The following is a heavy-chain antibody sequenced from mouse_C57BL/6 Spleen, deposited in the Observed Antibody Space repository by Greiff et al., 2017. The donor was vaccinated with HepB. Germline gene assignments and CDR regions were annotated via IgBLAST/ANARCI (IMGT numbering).Heavy chain of an antibody. CDR3: ARGGSLDY. CDR2: IDPSDSYT. D-gene: IGHD1-1*01. J-gene: IGHJ2*01. Sequence: QVQLQQPGAELVMPGASVKLSCKASGYTFTSYWMHWVKQRPGQGLEWIGEIDPSDSYTNYNQKFKGKSTLTVDKSSSTACMQLSSLTSEDSAVYYCARGGSLDYWGQGTTLTVSS. CDR1: GYTFTSYW. V-gene: IGHV1-69*01.